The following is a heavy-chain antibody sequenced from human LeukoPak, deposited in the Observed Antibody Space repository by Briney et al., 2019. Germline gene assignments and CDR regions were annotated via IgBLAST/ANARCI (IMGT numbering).Heavy chain of an antibody. CDR2: VNHSGST. CDR3: ARGRISSWYYYYMDV. D-gene: IGHD6-13*01. J-gene: IGHJ6*03. Sequence: PSETLSLTCAVYGGSFSGYYWSWLRPPPGKGLEWFGEVNHSGSTNYNPSLKSRVTISVDTSKNQFSLKLSSVTAADTAVYYCARGRISSWYYYYMDVWGKGTAVTVSS. CDR1: GGSFSGYY. V-gene: IGHV4-34*01.